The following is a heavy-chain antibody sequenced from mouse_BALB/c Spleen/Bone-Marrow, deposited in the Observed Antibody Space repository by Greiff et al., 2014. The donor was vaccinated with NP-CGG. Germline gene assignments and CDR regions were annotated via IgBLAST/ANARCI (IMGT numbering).Heavy chain of an antibody. CDR3: ARGRFTTVVATGAMDY. Sequence: VQLQQSGPELVKPGASVKISCKASGYSFTSYNIHWVKQRPGQGLEWIGWIFPGSGNTKYNEKFKGKATLTADTSSSTAYMQLSSLTSEDSAVYFCARGRFTTVVATGAMDYWGQGTSVTVSS. J-gene: IGHJ4*01. V-gene: IGHV1-66*01. D-gene: IGHD1-1*01. CDR2: IFPGSGNT. CDR1: GYSFTSYN.